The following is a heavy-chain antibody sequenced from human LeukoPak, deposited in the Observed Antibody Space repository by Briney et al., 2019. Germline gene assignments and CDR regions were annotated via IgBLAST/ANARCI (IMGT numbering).Heavy chain of an antibody. D-gene: IGHD3-3*01. Sequence: ASVKVSCKASGYTFTGYDINWVRQATGQGLEWMGWMNPNSGNTGYAQKFQGRVTITRNTSISTAYMELSSLRSEDTAVYYCARIGLSGYLYYFDYWGQGTLVTVSS. CDR1: GYTFTGYD. V-gene: IGHV1-8*03. J-gene: IGHJ4*02. CDR2: MNPNSGNT. CDR3: ARIGLSGYLYYFDY.